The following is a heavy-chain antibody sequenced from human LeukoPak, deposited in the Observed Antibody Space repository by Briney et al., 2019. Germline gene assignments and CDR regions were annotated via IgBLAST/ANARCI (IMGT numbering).Heavy chain of an antibody. CDR3: ARVYYDSSGDSAFDI. D-gene: IGHD3-22*01. V-gene: IGHV4-61*02. Sequence: SQTLSLTCTVSGGSISSGSYYWSWIRQPAGKGLEWIGRIYTSGSTNYNPSLKSRVTISVDTSKNQLSLKLSSVTAADTAVYYCARVYYDSSGDSAFDIWGQGTMVTVSS. CDR1: GGSISSGSYY. CDR2: IYTSGST. J-gene: IGHJ3*02.